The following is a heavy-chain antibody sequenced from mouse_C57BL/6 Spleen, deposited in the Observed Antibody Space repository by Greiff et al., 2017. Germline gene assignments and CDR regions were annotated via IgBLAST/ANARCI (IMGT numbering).Heavy chain of an antibody. D-gene: IGHD2-4*01. CDR1: GYTFTSYW. CDR2: IYPGSGST. Sequence: QVQLQQPGAELVKPGASVKMSCKASGYTFTSYWITWVKQRPGQGLEWIGDIYPGSGSTNYNEKFKSKATLTVDTSSSTAYMQLSSLTSEGSAVYCCGRVVYDYDGQYFGYWGQGTTLPVSS. J-gene: IGHJ2*01. V-gene: IGHV1-55*01. CDR3: GRVVYDYDGQYFGY.